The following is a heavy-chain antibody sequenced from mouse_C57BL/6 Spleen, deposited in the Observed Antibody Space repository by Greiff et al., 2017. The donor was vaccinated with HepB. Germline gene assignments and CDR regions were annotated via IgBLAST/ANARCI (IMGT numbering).Heavy chain of an antibody. D-gene: IGHD1-1*01. Sequence: VQPQQSGAELVKPGASVKLSCTASGFNINDYYIHWVKQRTEQSLEWIGRIVPEDGETKYAPNFQGKVTTTADTSSNTAYLQRSSLTSEDTAVYYCARGGGSSYWYFDVWGTGTTVTVDS. CDR1: GFNINDYY. CDR3: ARGGGSSYWYFDV. J-gene: IGHJ1*03. V-gene: IGHV14-2*01. CDR2: IVPEDGET.